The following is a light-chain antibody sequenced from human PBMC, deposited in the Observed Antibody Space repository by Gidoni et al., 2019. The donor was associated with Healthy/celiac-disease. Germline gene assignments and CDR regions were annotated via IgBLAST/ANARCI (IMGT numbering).Light chain of an antibody. V-gene: IGLV2-14*01. CDR1: SSAVGGYNY. CDR2: DVS. J-gene: IGLJ2*01. CDR3: SSYTSSSTLHVV. Sequence: QSALTQPASVSGSPGQPITISCTGTSSAVGGYNYVSWYQQHPGKAPKLMIYDVSNRPSGVSNRFSGSKSGNTASLTISGLQAEDEADYYCSSYTSSSTLHVVFGGGTKLTVL.